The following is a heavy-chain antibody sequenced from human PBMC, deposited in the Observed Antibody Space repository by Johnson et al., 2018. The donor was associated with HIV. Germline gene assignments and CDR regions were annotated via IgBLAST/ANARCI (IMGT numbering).Heavy chain of an antibody. CDR3: AREGFWGSGSYYNPDAFDI. D-gene: IGHD3-10*01. CDR1: GFTFSSYA. J-gene: IGHJ3*02. CDR2: ISYDGSNK. Sequence: QVQLVESGGRVVQPGRSLRLSCAASGFTFSSYAMHWVRQAPGKGLEWVAFISYDGSNKYYADSVTGRFTISRDNSKNTLYLQMNSLRAEDTAVYYCAREGFWGSGSYYNPDAFDIWGQGTMVTVSS. V-gene: IGHV3-30-3*01.